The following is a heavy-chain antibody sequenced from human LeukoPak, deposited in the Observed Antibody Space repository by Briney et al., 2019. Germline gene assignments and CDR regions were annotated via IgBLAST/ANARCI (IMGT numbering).Heavy chain of an antibody. D-gene: IGHD3-10*01. CDR1: GFTFSSYG. V-gene: IGHV3-30*02. CDR3: AKDGGHGSGSYYTAGDY. Sequence: PGGSLRLSCAASGFTFSSYGMHWVRQAPGKGLEWVAFIRYDGINKYYADSVKGRFTISRDNSKNTLYLQMNSLRAEDTAVYYCAKDGGHGSGSYYTAGDYWGQGTLVTVSS. CDR2: IRYDGINK. J-gene: IGHJ4*02.